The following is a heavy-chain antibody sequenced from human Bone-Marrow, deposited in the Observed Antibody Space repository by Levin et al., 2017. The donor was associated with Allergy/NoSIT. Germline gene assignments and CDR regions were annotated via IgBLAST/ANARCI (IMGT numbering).Heavy chain of an antibody. Sequence: GGSLRLSCVASEFTFSDYWMSWLRQAPGKGLEWVANIKQDGSEAAYVHSVKGRFTISRDNANNSLYLHMSSLRVEDTAVYYCASGGDGSYYATSFDPWGQGTRVTVSS. J-gene: IGHJ5*02. CDR2: IKQDGSEA. CDR3: ASGGDGSYYATSFDP. CDR1: EFTFSDYW. V-gene: IGHV3-7*01. D-gene: IGHD5-24*01.